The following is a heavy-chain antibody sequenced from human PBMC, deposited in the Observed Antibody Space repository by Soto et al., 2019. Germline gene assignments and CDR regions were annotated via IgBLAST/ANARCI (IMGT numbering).Heavy chain of an antibody. CDR1: GFTFSSYA. CDR3: AKDFTNDCSGGSCLVDY. V-gene: IGHV3-23*01. Sequence: EVQLLESGGGLVQPGGSLRLSCAASGFTFSSYAMSWVRQAPGKGLEWVSAISGSGGSTYYADSVKGRFTISRDNSKNTLYLQMNSLRAEDTAVYYCAKDFTNDCSGGSCLVDYWGQGTLVTVSS. J-gene: IGHJ4*02. D-gene: IGHD2-15*01. CDR2: ISGSGGST.